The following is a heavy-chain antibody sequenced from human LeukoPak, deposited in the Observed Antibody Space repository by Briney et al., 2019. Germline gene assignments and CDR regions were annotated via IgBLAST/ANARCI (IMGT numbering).Heavy chain of an antibody. J-gene: IGHJ4*02. Sequence: ASVKVSCKASGYTFTSYGISWVRQAPGQGLEWMGWISAYNGNTNYAQKFQGRVTMTTDTSTSTAYMELRSLRSDDTAVYYCARGDRNYDILTGYSAYYFDYWGQGTLVTVSS. D-gene: IGHD3-9*01. CDR1: GYTFTSYG. CDR3: ARGDRNYDILTGYSAYYFDY. CDR2: ISAYNGNT. V-gene: IGHV1-18*01.